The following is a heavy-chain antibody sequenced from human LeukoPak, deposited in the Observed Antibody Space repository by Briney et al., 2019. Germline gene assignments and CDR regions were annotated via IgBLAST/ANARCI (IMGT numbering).Heavy chain of an antibody. Sequence: GGSLRLSCTASGFAFSTYSMNWVRQAPGKGLEWVSYIRSDSTIINYAESVKGRFTISRDNAKNSLYLQMNSLRAEDTAVYFCARVQAGKWDFDFWGQGTLVTVS. CDR3: ARVQAGKWDFDF. CDR1: GFAFSTYS. V-gene: IGHV3-48*01. D-gene: IGHD2-8*01. CDR2: IRSDSTII. J-gene: IGHJ4*02.